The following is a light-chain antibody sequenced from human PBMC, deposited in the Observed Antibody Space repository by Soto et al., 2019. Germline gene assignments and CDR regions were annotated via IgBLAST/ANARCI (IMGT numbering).Light chain of an antibody. V-gene: IGLV2-14*03. CDR3: NSYREDHPRFYV. CDR2: DVG. CDR1: HSDIGNYNY. J-gene: IGLJ1*01. Sequence: QSVLTQPASVSGSPGQSITISCTGTHSDIGNYNYVSWYQHLQGKAPKLMIYDVGSRPSGVSSRFSGSKSGNTASLAISGLQAEDEADCYCNSYREDHPRFYVFGTGTKLTVL.